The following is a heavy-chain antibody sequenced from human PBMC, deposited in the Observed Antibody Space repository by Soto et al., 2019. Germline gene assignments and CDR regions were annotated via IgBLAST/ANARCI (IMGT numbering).Heavy chain of an antibody. CDR3: ARDLTIVPATHPRLENYGMDV. D-gene: IGHD2-2*01. CDR1: GYSFTSYG. Sequence: QVQLVQSAGEVKKPGASVKVSCKASGYSFTSYGISWVRRAPGQGLEWMGWISPYNGHTQFVERFQGRVTMTTDTSTKTAYRELRNLRSDDTAHDYCARDLTIVPATHPRLENYGMDVWGQGTTVIVSS. V-gene: IGHV1-18*01. J-gene: IGHJ6*02. CDR2: ISPYNGHT.